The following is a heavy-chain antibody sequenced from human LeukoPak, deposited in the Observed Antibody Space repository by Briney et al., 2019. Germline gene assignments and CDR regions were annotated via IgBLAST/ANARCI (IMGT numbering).Heavy chain of an antibody. CDR1: GFTFSSYA. D-gene: IGHD6-13*01. V-gene: IGHV3-23*01. CDR2: ISGSGGST. Sequence: GGSLRLSCAASGFTFSSYAMSWVRQAPGKGLEWVSAISGSGGSTYHADSVKGRFTISRDNSKNTLYLQMNSLRAEDTAVYYCAKDSQQLVRWWFDPWGQGTLVTVSS. J-gene: IGHJ5*02. CDR3: AKDSQQLVRWWFDP.